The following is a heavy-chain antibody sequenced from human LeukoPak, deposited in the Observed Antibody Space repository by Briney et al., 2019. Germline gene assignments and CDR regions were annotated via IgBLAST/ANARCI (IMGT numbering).Heavy chain of an antibody. CDR1: GGSISSAGYY. Sequence: SQTLSLTCTVSGGSISSAGYYWSWIRQPAGKGLEWMGRIYTSGSTNYNPSLKSRVTISVDTSKKHSSLKLTSVTAADTAVYYCARGTSYYGSGTYYSSLSFDSWGQGTPVTASS. J-gene: IGHJ4*02. V-gene: IGHV4-61*02. CDR3: ARGTSYYGSGTYYSSLSFDS. D-gene: IGHD3-10*01. CDR2: IYTSGST.